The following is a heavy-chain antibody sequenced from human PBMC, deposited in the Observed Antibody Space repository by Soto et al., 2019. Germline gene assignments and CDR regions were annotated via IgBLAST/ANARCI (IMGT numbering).Heavy chain of an antibody. CDR3: ARGYDFWSGYPTDY. J-gene: IGHJ4*02. Sequence: EVQLVESGGGLVQPGGSLRLSCAASGFTFSSYWMHWVRQAPGKGLVWVSRINSDGSSTSYADSVKGRFTISRENAKNTLYLQMNSLRAEDTAVYYCARGYDFWSGYPTDYWGQGTLVTVSS. CDR1: GFTFSSYW. D-gene: IGHD3-3*01. CDR2: INSDGSST. V-gene: IGHV3-74*01.